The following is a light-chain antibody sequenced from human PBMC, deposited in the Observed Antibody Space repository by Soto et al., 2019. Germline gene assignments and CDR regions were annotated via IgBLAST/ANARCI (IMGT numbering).Light chain of an antibody. Sequence: QLVLTQPPSVSGAPGQRVTISCTGSSSNIGAGYDVHWYQQLPGTAPKLLVHGNTDRPSGVPDRFSGSKSGTSASLAITGLQAEDEADYYCQSYDSSLSGGLFGGGTKVTVL. V-gene: IGLV1-40*01. CDR3: QSYDSSLSGGL. CDR2: GNT. J-gene: IGLJ2*01. CDR1: SSNIGAGYD.